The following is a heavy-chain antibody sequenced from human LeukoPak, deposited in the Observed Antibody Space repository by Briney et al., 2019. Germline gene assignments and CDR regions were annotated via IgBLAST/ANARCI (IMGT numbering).Heavy chain of an antibody. J-gene: IGHJ3*02. V-gene: IGHV1-46*01. Sequence: ASVKASCKASGYTFTSYYMHWVRQAPGQGLEWMGIINPSGGSTSYAQKFQGRDTMTRDTSTSTVYMELSSLRSEDTAVYYCARAGYCSSTSCYKDAFDIWGQGTMVTVSS. CDR3: ARAGYCSSTSCYKDAFDI. D-gene: IGHD2-2*02. CDR2: INPSGGST. CDR1: GYTFTSYY.